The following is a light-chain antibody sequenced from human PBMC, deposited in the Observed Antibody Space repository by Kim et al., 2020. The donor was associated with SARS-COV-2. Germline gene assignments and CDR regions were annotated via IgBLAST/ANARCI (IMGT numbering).Light chain of an antibody. CDR2: KDS. Sequence: VSPGPTARITGFGDAVPKKYAYWYQQKPGPAPVLVIYKDSERPSGIPERFSGSSSGTTVTLIISGVQAEDEADYYCQSADTSGTWVFGGGTQLTVL. J-gene: IGLJ2*01. CDR1: AVPKKY. CDR3: QSADTSGTWV. V-gene: IGLV3-25*03.